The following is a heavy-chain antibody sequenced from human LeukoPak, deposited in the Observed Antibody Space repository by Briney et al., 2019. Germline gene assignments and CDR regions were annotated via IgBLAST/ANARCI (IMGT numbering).Heavy chain of an antibody. J-gene: IGHJ3*01. CDR1: GFTFSSYD. Sequence: GGPLRLSCAASGFTFSSYDMNWVRQAPGKGLEWVSYISSSSSYIYYADSVKGRFTISRDNAKNSLYLQMNSLRAEDTAVYYCARVDAFDLWGQGTMVTVSS. V-gene: IGHV3-21*01. CDR2: ISSSSSYI. CDR3: ARVDAFDL.